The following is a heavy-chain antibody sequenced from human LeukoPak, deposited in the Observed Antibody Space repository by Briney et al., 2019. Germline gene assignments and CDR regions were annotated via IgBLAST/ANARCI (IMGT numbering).Heavy chain of an antibody. D-gene: IGHD5-24*01. CDR2: IHYSGRI. Sequence: SETLSLTCAVYGGSFSGYYWTWIRQPPGKGLEWIGEIHYSGRINYNASLKSRVTISADTSNNHFSLKMNSVTAADTAVYYCSRGTDAYKCGNSWGQGTLVTVSS. V-gene: IGHV4-34*01. J-gene: IGHJ4*02. CDR3: SRGTDAYKCGNS. CDR1: GGSFSGYY.